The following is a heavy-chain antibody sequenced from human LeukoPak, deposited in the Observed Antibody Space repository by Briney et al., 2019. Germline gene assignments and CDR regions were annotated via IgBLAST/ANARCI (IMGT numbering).Heavy chain of an antibody. D-gene: IGHD3-3*01. J-gene: IGHJ4*02. Sequence: SETLSLTCTVSGGSISNYYWSWIRQPPGKGLEWIGCMHSSGSTNYNPSLKSRVTISVDTSKNQFSLKLSSVTAADTAVYYCASSLYYDFWSGSLDCWGQGTLVTVSS. CDR3: ASSLYYDFWSGSLDC. V-gene: IGHV4-59*01. CDR1: GGSISNYY. CDR2: MHSSGST.